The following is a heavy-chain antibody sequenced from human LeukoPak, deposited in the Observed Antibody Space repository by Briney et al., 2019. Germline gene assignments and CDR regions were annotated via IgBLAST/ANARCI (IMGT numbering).Heavy chain of an antibody. J-gene: IGHJ4*02. CDR1: GFTFRTYS. CDR3: ARGKQLVDY. CDR2: ISGSSSYI. D-gene: IGHD6-6*01. Sequence: GGPLRLSCAAPGFTFRTYSMNWVRQAPGKGLEWVSSISGSSSYIYYADSLKARFTISRDNAKNSLYLQMNSLRAEDTAVYYCARGKQLVDYWGQGTLVTVSS. V-gene: IGHV3-21*01.